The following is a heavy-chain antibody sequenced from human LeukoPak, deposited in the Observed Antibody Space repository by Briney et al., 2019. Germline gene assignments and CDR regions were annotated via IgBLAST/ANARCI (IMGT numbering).Heavy chain of an antibody. J-gene: IGHJ4*02. CDR2: IYPDESNI. D-gene: IGHD2-2*03. CDR1: GYSFATYW. Sequence: GESLKISRKGSGYSFATYWIAWVRPMPGKGLEWMGIIYPDESNIRYSPFFQGQVTISADKSISTAYLQWSSLKASDTAIYYCARPPSRGYSSSFEYWGQGTLVTVSS. CDR3: ARPPSRGYSSSFEY. V-gene: IGHV5-51*01.